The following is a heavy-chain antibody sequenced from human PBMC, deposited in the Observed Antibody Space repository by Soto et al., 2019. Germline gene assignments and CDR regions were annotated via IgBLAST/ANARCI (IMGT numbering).Heavy chain of an antibody. D-gene: IGHD3-16*01. CDR2: LIPILGLA. CDR1: GGTFSNYT. J-gene: IGHJ4*02. CDR3: ARFKLGEDY. Sequence: QVQLVQSGAEVKKPGSSVKVSCKASGGTFSNYTITGLRQAPGQGLEWRGRLIPILGLANYAQKFRGRVTITADKSTTTAYMELRSLRSEDTAMYYCARFKLGEDYWGQGTLVTVSS. V-gene: IGHV1-69*02.